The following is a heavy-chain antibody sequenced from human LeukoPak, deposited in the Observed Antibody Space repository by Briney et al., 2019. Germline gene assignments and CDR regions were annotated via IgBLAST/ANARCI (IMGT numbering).Heavy chain of an antibody. V-gene: IGHV1-69*06. D-gene: IGHD3-10*01. CDR1: GGTFSSYA. Sequence: SVKVSCKASGGTFSSYAISWVRQAPGQGLEWMGGIIPIFGTANYAQKFQGRVTITADKSTSTAYMELSSLRSEDTAVYYCARSNGSGSYYSDAFDIWGQGTMVTVSS. J-gene: IGHJ3*02. CDR3: ARSNGSGSYYSDAFDI. CDR2: IIPIFGTA.